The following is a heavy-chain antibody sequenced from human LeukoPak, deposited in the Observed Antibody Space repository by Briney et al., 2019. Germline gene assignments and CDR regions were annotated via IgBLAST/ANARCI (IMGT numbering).Heavy chain of an antibody. J-gene: IGHJ5*02. CDR3: ARDRSYIRFDP. Sequence: SETLSLTCTVSGGSISSYYWSWIRQPPGKGLEWIGYFYYSGSTNYNPSLKSRVTISVDTSKNQFSLKLSSATAADTAVYYCARDRSYIRFDPWGQGTLVTVSS. D-gene: IGHD1-26*01. V-gene: IGHV4-59*01. CDR1: GGSISSYY. CDR2: FYYSGST.